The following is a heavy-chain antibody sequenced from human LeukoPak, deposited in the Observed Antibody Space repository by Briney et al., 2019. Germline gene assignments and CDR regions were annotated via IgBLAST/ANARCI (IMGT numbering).Heavy chain of an antibody. Sequence: ASVKVSCKASGYTFTSYDINRVRQATGQGLEWMGWMNPNSGNTGYAQKFQGRVTITRNTSISTAYMELSSLRSEDTAVYYCARVIESYSSSWYYYYYYMDVWGKGTTVTVSS. V-gene: IGHV1-8*03. CDR2: MNPNSGNT. J-gene: IGHJ6*03. CDR3: ARVIESYSSSWYYYYYYMDV. D-gene: IGHD6-13*01. CDR1: GYTFTSYD.